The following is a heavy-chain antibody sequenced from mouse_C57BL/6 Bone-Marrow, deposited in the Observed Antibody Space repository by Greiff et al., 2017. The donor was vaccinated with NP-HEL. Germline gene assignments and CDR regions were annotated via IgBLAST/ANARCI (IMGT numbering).Heavy chain of an antibody. CDR2: ISDGGSYT. Sequence: EVQVVESGGGLVKPGGSLKLSCAASGFTFSSYAMSWVRQTPEKRLEWVATISDGGSYTYYPDNVKGRFTISRDNAKNNLYLQMSHLKSEDTAMYYCARDSDYYGSSYGFAYWGQGTLVTVSA. CDR3: ARDSDYYGSSYGFAY. D-gene: IGHD1-1*01. V-gene: IGHV5-4*01. CDR1: GFTFSSYA. J-gene: IGHJ3*01.